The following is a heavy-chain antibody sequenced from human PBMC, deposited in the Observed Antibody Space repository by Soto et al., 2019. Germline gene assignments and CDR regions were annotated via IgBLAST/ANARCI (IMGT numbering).Heavy chain of an antibody. CDR3: TGDVASGY. D-gene: IGHD2-8*02. CDR1: GFTVSTYG. CDR2: ISREGGTK. V-gene: IGHV3-30*03. Sequence: QVQLVESGGGVVQPGRSLRLSCAVSGFTVSTYGMHWVRQAPGKGLEWVAVISREGGTKYYADSVKGRFTISRDNSRNKLFLEMNSLRGDDMAVYYCTGDVASGYWGQGTLVTVSS. J-gene: IGHJ4*02.